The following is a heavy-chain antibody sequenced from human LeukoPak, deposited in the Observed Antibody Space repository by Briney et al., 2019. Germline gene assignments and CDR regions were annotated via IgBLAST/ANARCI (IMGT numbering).Heavy chain of an antibody. Sequence: ASVKVSCKASGYTFTGYYMHWVRQAPGQGLEWMGWINPNSGGTNYAQKFQGRVTMTRDTSISTAYMELSRLRSDDTAVYYCARVPIRRHYESSGYYYEDPWGQGTLVTVSS. CDR1: GYTFTGYY. V-gene: IGHV1-2*02. J-gene: IGHJ5*02. CDR2: INPNSGGT. CDR3: ARVPIRRHYESSGYYYEDP. D-gene: IGHD3-22*01.